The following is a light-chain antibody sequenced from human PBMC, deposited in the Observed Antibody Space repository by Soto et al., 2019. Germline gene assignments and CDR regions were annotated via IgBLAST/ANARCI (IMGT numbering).Light chain of an antibody. CDR1: QTISNY. CDR3: QQSYTFPWM. J-gene: IGKJ1*01. V-gene: IGKV1-39*01. Sequence: DIHMTKSPSSMSAFVGDRVTITCRAGQTISNYVNWYQQKPGKAPKVLIYAASTLQSGVPSRFSGSGSGADFTLTISSLQPEDFATYYCQQSYTFPWMFGQGTKVEIK. CDR2: AAS.